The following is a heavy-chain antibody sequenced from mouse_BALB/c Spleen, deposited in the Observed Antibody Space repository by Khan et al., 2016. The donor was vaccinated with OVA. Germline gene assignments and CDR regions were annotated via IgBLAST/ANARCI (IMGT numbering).Heavy chain of an antibody. CDR2: INPSNGGT. Sequence: QVQLQQSGAELVKPGASVRLSCKASGYTFTSYYLYWVKQRPGHGLEWIGDINPSNGGTNFNENFKTKATLTVDKSSSTAYMQLSSLTSEDSAVYYCTRSGYGAFAYWGQGTLVTVSP. D-gene: IGHD1-1*02. CDR1: GYTFTSYY. CDR3: TRSGYGAFAY. J-gene: IGHJ3*01. V-gene: IGHV1S81*02.